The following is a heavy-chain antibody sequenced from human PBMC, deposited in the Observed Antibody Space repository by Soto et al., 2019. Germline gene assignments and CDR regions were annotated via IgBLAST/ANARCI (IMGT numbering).Heavy chain of an antibody. V-gene: IGHV4-34*01. CDR1: GGSFSGYY. Sequence: QVQLQQWGAGLLKPSETLSLTCAVYGGSFSGYYWSWIRQPPGKGLERIGEINHSGSTNYNPSLKSRVTISVDTSKNQFSLKLSSVTAAATAVYYCASRITIFGVVTANWFDPWGQGTLVTVSS. D-gene: IGHD3-3*01. CDR3: ASRITIFGVVTANWFDP. J-gene: IGHJ5*02. CDR2: INHSGST.